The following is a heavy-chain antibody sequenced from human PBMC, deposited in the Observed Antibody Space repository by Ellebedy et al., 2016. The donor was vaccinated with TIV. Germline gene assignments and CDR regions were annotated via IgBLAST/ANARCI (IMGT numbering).Heavy chain of an antibody. V-gene: IGHV4-39*01. CDR1: GGSISSSSYY. D-gene: IGHD6-19*01. J-gene: IGHJ6*02. Sequence: MPSETLSLTCTVSGGSISSSSYYWGWIRQPPGKGLEWIGSIYYSGSTYYNPSLKSRVTISVDTSKNQFSLKLSSVTAADTAVYYCATPLYSSGYYYYGMDVWGQGTTVTVSS. CDR3: ATPLYSSGYYYYGMDV. CDR2: IYYSGST.